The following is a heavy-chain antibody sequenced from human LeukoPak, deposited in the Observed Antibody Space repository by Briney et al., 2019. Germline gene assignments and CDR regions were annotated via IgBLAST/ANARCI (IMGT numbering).Heavy chain of an antibody. CDR2: ISSSSSYI. J-gene: IGHJ3*02. CDR3: AKGIAAAGRI. CDR1: GFTFSSYS. V-gene: IGHV3-21*01. D-gene: IGHD6-13*01. Sequence: GGSLRLSCAASGFTFSSYSMNWVRQAPGKGLEWVSSISSSSSYIYYADSVKGRFTISRDNAKNSLYPQMNSLRAEDTAVYYCAKGIAAAGRIWGQGTMVTVSS.